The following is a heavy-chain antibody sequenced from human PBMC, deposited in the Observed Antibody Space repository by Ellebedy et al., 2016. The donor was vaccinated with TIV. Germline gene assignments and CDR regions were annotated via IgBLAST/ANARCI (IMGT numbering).Heavy chain of an antibody. CDR1: GFTFSSYW. D-gene: IGHD1-26*01. Sequence: GESLKISCAASGFTFSSYWMHWVRQAPGKGLEWVAHIKTDGSETYYVDSVKGRFTISRENAKNALFLQMDGLRVDDSAVYYCVRGQSSGVGAPYWGQGTRVTVSS. V-gene: IGHV3-7*01. CDR3: VRGQSSGVGAPY. CDR2: IKTDGSET. J-gene: IGHJ4*02.